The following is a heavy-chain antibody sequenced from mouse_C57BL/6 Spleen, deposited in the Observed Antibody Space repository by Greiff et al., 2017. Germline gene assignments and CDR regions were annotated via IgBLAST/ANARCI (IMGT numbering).Heavy chain of an antibody. CDR1: GYTFTDYE. D-gene: IGHD2-5*01. CDR2: IDPETGGT. V-gene: IGHV1-15*01. Sequence: VQLQQSGAELVRPGASVTLSCKASGYTFTDYEMHWVKQTPVHGLEWIGAIDPETGGTAYNQKFKGKAILTADKSSSTAYMELRRLTSEDSAVYYGTRAYYSNYEGNYFDYGGQGTTLTVSS. CDR3: TRAYYSNYEGNYFDY. J-gene: IGHJ2*01.